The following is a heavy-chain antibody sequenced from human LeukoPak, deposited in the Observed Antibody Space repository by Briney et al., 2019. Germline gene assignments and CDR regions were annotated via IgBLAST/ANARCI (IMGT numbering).Heavy chain of an antibody. Sequence: GGSLSLSCAASGFTFSSYWMHWVRQAPGKGLVWVSRINSDGSSTSYADSVKGRFTISRDNAKNTLYLQMNSLRAEDTAVYYCARESSGYYNGDYWGQGTLVTVSS. D-gene: IGHD3-22*01. J-gene: IGHJ4*02. CDR3: ARESSGYYNGDY. CDR1: GFTFSSYW. V-gene: IGHV3-74*01. CDR2: INSDGSST.